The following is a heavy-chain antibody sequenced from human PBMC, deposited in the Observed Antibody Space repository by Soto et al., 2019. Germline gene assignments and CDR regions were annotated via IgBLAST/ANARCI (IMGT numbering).Heavy chain of an antibody. J-gene: IGHJ4*01. D-gene: IGHD2-15*01. CDR2: IWYDGSNK. CDR1: GFTFSSYG. Sequence: QVQLVESGGGVVQPGRSLRLSCAASGFTFSSYGMHWVRQAPGKGLEWVAVIWYDGSNKYYADSVKGRFTITRDNSTNTLYLRMNSLRADATAVYYCARDYCGGGSCSLFDSWGHGGLVTVSS. CDR3: ARDYCGGGSCSLFDS. V-gene: IGHV3-33*01.